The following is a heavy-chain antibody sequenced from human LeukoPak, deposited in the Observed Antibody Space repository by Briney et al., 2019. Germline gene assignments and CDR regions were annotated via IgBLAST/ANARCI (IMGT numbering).Heavy chain of an antibody. CDR3: ATFRWGVGFEF. D-gene: IGHD3-16*01. J-gene: IGHJ4*02. CDR1: GGSFSAYY. CDR2: IHHSGST. Sequence: PSETLSLTCAVYGGSFSAYYWTSIRQSPGKGLEWIGEIHHSGSTNYNPSLKGRVTMSIDTSKNQFSLKVNSVTAADTAVYYCATFRWGVGFEFWDQRTLVTVSS. V-gene: IGHV4-34*01.